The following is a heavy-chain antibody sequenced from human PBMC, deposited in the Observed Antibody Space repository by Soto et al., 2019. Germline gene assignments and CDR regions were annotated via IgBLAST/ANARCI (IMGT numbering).Heavy chain of an antibody. CDR3: ARGGVSTRTFDY. V-gene: IGHV5-51*01. CDR1: GYNFAVYC. J-gene: IGHJ4*02. CDR2: IYPSDSDT. D-gene: IGHD3-3*01. Sequence: GESLKSSCKGSGYNFAVYCIAWVLQMPGKGLELMGIIYPSDSDTRYRPSFQGQVTISADKSISSAYLQWSSLRASDTAMYYCARGGVSTRTFDYWGQGTPVTVSS.